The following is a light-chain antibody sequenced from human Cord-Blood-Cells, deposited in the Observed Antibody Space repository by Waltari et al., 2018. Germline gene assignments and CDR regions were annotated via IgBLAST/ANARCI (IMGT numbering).Light chain of an antibody. Sequence: DIKMIQSPSSMPASVGDRVTITCRASQSISSYLNWYQQKPGKAPKLLIYAASSLQSGVPSRFSGSGSGTDITLTISSLQPEDFATYYCQQSYSTRPFGQGTKVENK. J-gene: IGKJ1*01. V-gene: IGKV1-39*01. CDR3: QQSYSTRP. CDR2: AAS. CDR1: QSISSY.